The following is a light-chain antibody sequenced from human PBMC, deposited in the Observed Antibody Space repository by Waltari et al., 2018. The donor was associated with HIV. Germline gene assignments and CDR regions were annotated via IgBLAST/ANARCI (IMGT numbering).Light chain of an antibody. CDR2: VNSDGSH. CDR1: SGHSSSA. CDR3: QTWVTGILV. Sequence: QLVLSQSPSASASLGASVKLTCPLSSGHSSSAIAWPPQQPEKGPQYLMKVNSDGSHTKGDGIPDRFSGSSSGAERYLTISSLQSEDEADYYCQTWVTGILVFGGGTKLTVL. V-gene: IGLV4-69*01. J-gene: IGLJ3*02.